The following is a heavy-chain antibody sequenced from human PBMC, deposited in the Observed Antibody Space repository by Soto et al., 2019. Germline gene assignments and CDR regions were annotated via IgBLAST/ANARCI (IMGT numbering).Heavy chain of an antibody. CDR1: GGSISSYY. D-gene: IGHD4-17*01. V-gene: IGHV4-59*01. Sequence: SETLSLTCTVSGGSISSYYWSWIRQPPGKGLEWIGYIYYSGSTNYNPSLKSRVTISVDTSKNQFSLKLSSVTAADTAVYYCARNYGDNGFDYWGQGTLVTVSS. CDR3: ARNYGDNGFDY. J-gene: IGHJ4*02. CDR2: IYYSGST.